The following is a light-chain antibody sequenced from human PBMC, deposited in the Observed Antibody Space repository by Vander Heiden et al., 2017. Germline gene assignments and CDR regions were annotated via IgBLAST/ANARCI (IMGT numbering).Light chain of an antibody. J-gene: IGKJ1*01. V-gene: IGKV1-6*01. CDR3: LQDYNYPWT. CDR1: QGIRND. CDR2: AAS. Sequence: AIHMTQSPSSLSASVGDRVTITCRASQGIRNDLGWYQQKPGKAPKLLIYAASSLQSGVPSRFSDSGSGTDFTLTISSLQPEDFATYYCLQDYNYPWTFGQGTKVEIK.